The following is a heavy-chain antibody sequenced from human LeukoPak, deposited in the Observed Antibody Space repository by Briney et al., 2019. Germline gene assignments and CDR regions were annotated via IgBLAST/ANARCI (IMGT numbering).Heavy chain of an antibody. J-gene: IGHJ5*02. CDR1: GGSISSSSYY. CDR3: AGYSYGYDRNWFDP. Sequence: SETLSLTCTVSGGSISSSSYYWGWIRQPPGKGLEWIGYSLYSGNINYNPSLKSRVSISVDTSKNQFSLKLSSVTAADTAVYYCAGYSYGYDRNWFDPWGQGTLVTVSS. CDR2: SLYSGNI. V-gene: IGHV4-61*05. D-gene: IGHD5-18*01.